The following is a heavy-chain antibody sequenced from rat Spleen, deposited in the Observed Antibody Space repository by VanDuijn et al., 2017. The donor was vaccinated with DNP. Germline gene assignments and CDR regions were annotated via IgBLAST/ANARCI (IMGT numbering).Heavy chain of an antibody. V-gene: IGHV3-3*01. J-gene: IGHJ2*01. CDR2: INNEDYT. D-gene: IGHD1-4*01. CDR3: ARSTDCGCNWDY. CDR1: GYSITSDYR. Sequence: EVQLQESGPGLVKPSQSLSLTCSVTGYSITSDYRWNWIRKFPGNKLEWMGYINNEDYTKYDPSLKSRISITRDTSKNQFFLQVNSVTTEDTATYYCARSTDCGCNWDYWGQGVMVTVSS.